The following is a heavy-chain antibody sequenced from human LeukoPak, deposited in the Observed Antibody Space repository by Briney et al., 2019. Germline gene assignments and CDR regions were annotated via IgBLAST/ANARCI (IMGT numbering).Heavy chain of an antibody. CDR2: VYYTGST. J-gene: IGHJ6*03. D-gene: IGHD3-3*01. Sequence: KPSETLSLTCSVSGGSITNSNYYWGWIRQPPGKGLEWLGAVYYTGSTDYNTSLRGRVTLSVDTSRKQFSLRLTSVTAADTAVYYCASIRVVTTFYYFYMDIWGKGTTVTVSS. CDR3: ASIRVVTTFYYFYMDI. V-gene: IGHV4-39*01. CDR1: GGSITNSNYY.